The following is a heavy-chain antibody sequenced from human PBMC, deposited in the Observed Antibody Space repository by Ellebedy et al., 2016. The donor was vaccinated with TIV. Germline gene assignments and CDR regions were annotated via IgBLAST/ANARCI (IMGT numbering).Heavy chain of an antibody. CDR2: ISSTSSPV. CDR1: GFTFSSYS. D-gene: IGHD4-17*01. CDR3: ARDASPVTTYWYFDL. J-gene: IGHJ2*01. Sequence: PGGSLRLSCAASGFTFSSYSMNWVRQAPGKELEWISYISSTSSPVYYADSVKGRFTISRDDAKNSLYLQMNSLRAEDTAVYYCARDASPVTTYWYFDLWGRGTLVTVSS. V-gene: IGHV3-48*04.